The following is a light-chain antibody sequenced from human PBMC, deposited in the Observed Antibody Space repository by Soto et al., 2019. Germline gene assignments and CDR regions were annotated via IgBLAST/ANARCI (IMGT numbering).Light chain of an antibody. CDR1: SSDVGGYNF. J-gene: IGLJ1*01. Sequence: QSVLTQPRSVSGSPGQSVTISCTGTSSDVGGYNFVSWYQQYPGKAPKLIIYGVTKGPSGVPDRFSGSKSGNTASLTISGLQTDDEADYYCCSYAGSYTHVFGTGTKVAVL. V-gene: IGLV2-11*01. CDR3: CSYAGSYTHV. CDR2: GVT.